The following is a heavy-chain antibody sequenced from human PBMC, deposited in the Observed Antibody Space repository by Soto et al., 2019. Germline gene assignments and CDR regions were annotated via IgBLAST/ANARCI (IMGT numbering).Heavy chain of an antibody. V-gene: IGHV2-70*01. CDR1: GFSLSTSGMC. Sequence: SGPTLVNPTQTLTLTCTFSGFSLSTSGMCVSWIRQPPGKALEWLALIDWDDDKYYSTSLKTRLTISKDTSKNQVVLTMTNMDPVDTATYYCARNPYSASYSSCFDPWGQGTLVPVSS. CDR2: IDWDDDK. D-gene: IGHD1-26*01. CDR3: ARNPYSASYSSCFDP. J-gene: IGHJ5*02.